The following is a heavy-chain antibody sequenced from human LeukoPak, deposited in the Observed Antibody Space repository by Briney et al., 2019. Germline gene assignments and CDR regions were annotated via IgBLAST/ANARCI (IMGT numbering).Heavy chain of an antibody. Sequence: ASVKVSCKASGGTFSSYAISWVRQAPGQGLEWMGGIIPIFGTANYAQKFQGRVTITADESTSTAYMELSSLRSEDTAVYYCARTITGTASRTYYYYYMDVWGKGTTVTVSS. D-gene: IGHD1-20*01. CDR3: ARTITGTASRTYYYYYMDV. J-gene: IGHJ6*03. V-gene: IGHV1-69*13. CDR2: IIPIFGTA. CDR1: GGTFSSYA.